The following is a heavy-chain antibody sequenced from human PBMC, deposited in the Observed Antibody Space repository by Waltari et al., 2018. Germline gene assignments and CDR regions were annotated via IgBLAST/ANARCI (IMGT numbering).Heavy chain of an antibody. CDR3: ARWGFKAIVVS. CDR1: GFTFSSYS. Sequence: EVQLVESGGGLVKPGGSLRLSCAASGFTFSSYSMNWVRQAPGKGLAWVSSISSSSSYIYYADSVKGRFTISRDNDKNSLYLQMNSLRAEDTAVYYCARWGFKAIVVSWGQGTLVTVSS. D-gene: IGHD2-2*01. V-gene: IGHV3-21*01. J-gene: IGHJ4*02. CDR2: ISSSSSYI.